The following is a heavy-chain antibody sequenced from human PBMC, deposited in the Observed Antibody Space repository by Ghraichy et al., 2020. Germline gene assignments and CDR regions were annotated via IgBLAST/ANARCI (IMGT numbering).Heavy chain of an antibody. D-gene: IGHD2-2*02. CDR2: MFYTGTT. Sequence: SETLSLTCGVSGASINSRSYYWGWIRQPPGKGLEWIGSMFYTGTTYYNPSLNSRVTMSMDTSRNQFSLKRRSVTAADTAVCYCAKNTDRDKWFESWGQGTLVTVSS. CDR3: AKNTDRDKWFES. V-gene: IGHV4-39*01. J-gene: IGHJ5*01. CDR1: GASINSRSYY.